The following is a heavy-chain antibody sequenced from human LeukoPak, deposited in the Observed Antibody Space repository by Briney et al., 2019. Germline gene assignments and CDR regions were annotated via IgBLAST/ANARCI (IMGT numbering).Heavy chain of an antibody. CDR2: INPNSGGT. Sequence: VASVKVSCKASGYTFTGYYMHWVRQAPGQGLEWMGWINPNSGGTNYAQKFQGRVTMTRDTSISTAYMGLSRLRSDDTSVYYCAREPSGNYFDYWGQGTLVTVSS. V-gene: IGHV1-2*02. D-gene: IGHD3-10*01. J-gene: IGHJ4*02. CDR1: GYTFTGYY. CDR3: AREPSGNYFDY.